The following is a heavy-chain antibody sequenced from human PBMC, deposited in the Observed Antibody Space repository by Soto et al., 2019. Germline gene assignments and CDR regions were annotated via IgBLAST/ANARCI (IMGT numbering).Heavy chain of an antibody. Sequence: EVQLLESGGGLVQPGGSLRLSCAASGFTFSSYAMSWVRQAPGKGLEWDSAISGSGGSTYYADSVKGRFTISRDNSKNTLYLQMNSLRAEDTAVYYCAKDLEIQLWLSYFDYWGQGTLVTVSS. V-gene: IGHV3-23*01. CDR1: GFTFSSYA. CDR2: ISGSGGST. D-gene: IGHD5-18*01. CDR3: AKDLEIQLWLSYFDY. J-gene: IGHJ4*02.